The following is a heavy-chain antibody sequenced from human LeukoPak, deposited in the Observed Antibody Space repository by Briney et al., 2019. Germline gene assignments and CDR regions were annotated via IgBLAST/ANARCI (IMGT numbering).Heavy chain of an antibody. J-gene: IGHJ4*02. Sequence: PGGSLRLSCAASGFTFSSYGMHWVRQAPGKGLEWVAFIRYDGSNKYYADSVKGRFTISRDNAKNSLYLQMNSLRAEDTAVYYCARKYSYGSWEFDYWGQGTLVTVSS. CDR1: GFTFSSYG. D-gene: IGHD5-18*01. CDR3: ARKYSYGSWEFDY. CDR2: IRYDGSNK. V-gene: IGHV3-30*02.